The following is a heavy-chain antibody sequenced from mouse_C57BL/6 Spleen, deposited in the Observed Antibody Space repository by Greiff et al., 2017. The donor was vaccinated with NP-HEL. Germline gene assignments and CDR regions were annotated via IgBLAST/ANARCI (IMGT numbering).Heavy chain of an antibody. CDR2: IDPSDSYT. V-gene: IGHV1-69*01. D-gene: IGHD2-5*01. CDR3: ARGLYYSNYEEGY. J-gene: IGHJ2*01. CDR1: GYTFTSYW. Sequence: QVQLQQPGAELVMPGASVKLSCKASGYTFTSYWMHWVKQRPGQGLEWIGEIDPSDSYTNYNQKFKGKSTLTVDKSSSTAYMQLSSLTSEDSAVYYCARGLYYSNYEEGYWGQGTTLTVSS.